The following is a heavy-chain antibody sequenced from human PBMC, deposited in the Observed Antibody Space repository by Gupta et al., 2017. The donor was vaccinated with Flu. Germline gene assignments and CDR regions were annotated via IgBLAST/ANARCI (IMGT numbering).Heavy chain of an antibody. D-gene: IGHD3-10*01. CDR2: INSDGSST. J-gene: IGHJ5*02. Sequence: EVQLVESGGGLVQPGGSLRLSCAASGFTFSSYWMHWVRQAPGKGRVWVSRINSDGSSTSDADAVKGRLTISRDNAKKTRYLKMNRMRAEDTAVYYCARDTRGLNWFDPGGQGTLVTVSS. V-gene: IGHV3-74*01. CDR1: GFTFSSYW. CDR3: ARDTRGLNWFDP.